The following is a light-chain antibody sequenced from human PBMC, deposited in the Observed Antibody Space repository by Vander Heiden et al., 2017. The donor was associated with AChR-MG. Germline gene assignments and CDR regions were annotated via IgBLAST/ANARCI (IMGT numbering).Light chain of an antibody. CDR2: DAS. CDR3: QVGVT. J-gene: IGKJ5*01. V-gene: IGKV1-33*01. CDR1: HEISNY. Sequence: DIQMTQSPSSLSAFLGDRATITCQASHEISNYLNWYQQKPGKAPKLLIHDASNLETGVPSRFSGSGSGTDFTFTISSLQPEDSATYYCQVGVTFGQGTRLEIK.